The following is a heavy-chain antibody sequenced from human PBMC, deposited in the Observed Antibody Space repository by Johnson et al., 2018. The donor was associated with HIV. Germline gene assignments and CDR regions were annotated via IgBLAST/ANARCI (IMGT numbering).Heavy chain of an antibody. J-gene: IGHJ3*02. V-gene: IGHV3-30*14. D-gene: IGHD2-21*01. CDR1: GFTFSSYA. Sequence: QVQLVESGGGVVQPGRSLRLSCAASGFTFSSYAMHWVSQAPGKGLEWVAVISYDGSNKYYADSVKGRFTISRDNSKNTLYLQMNSLRGDDTAIYYCAVVALPMYWYDAFDIWGQGTMVTVSS. CDR2: ISYDGSNK. CDR3: AVVALPMYWYDAFDI.